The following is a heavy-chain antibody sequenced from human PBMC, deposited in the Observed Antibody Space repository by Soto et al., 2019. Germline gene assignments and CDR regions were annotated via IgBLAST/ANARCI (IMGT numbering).Heavy chain of an antibody. CDR1: GYTFTSYG. V-gene: IGHV1-18*01. CDR2: ISAYNGNT. CDR3: ARPVGYGLRGPSYY. D-gene: IGHD5-12*01. Sequence: QVQLVQSGAEVKKPGASVKVSCKASGYTFTSYGISWVRQAPGQGLEWMGWISAYNGNTNYAQKLQGRVPMTTDTPTSTAYMELRSLSSDDTAVYYCARPVGYGLRGPSYYWGQGTLVTVSS. J-gene: IGHJ4*02.